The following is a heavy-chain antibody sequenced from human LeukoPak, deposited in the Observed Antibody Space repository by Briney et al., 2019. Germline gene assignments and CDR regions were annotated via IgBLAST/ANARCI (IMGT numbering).Heavy chain of an antibody. CDR3: ARDCSGGSCYSTTYQYGMDV. CDR1: GFTFSSYE. J-gene: IGHJ6*02. Sequence: GGSLRLSCAASGFTFSSYEINWVRQAPGKGLEWVSYISSSGSTIYYADSVKGRFTISRDNAKNLLYLQMNSLGAEDTAVYYCARDCSGGSCYSTTYQYGMDVWGQGTTVTVSS. V-gene: IGHV3-48*03. CDR2: ISSSGSTI. D-gene: IGHD2-15*01.